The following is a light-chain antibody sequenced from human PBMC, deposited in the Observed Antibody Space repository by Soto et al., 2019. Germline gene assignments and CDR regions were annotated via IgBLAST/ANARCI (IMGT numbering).Light chain of an antibody. J-gene: IGLJ3*02. CDR3: QSYDSSLSAWV. CDR1: SSNIGAGYD. V-gene: IGLV1-40*01. Sequence: QSVLTQPPSVSGAPGQRVTISCTGSSSNIGAGYDVHWYQHLPGTAPKLVIYLNNNRPSGVPDRFSGSKSGTSASLAITGLQAEEEADYYCQSYDSSLSAWVFGGGTKLTVL. CDR2: LNN.